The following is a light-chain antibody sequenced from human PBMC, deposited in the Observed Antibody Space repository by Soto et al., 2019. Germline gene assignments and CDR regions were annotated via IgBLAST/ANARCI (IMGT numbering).Light chain of an antibody. V-gene: IGLV1-47*01. CDR3: AAWDDTLNGPV. Sequence: QSVLTQPPSASGTPGQRVSISCSGSRSNIGRNYVYWYQQLPGTAPKLLIQRNNKRPSGVPDRFSGSKSGTSVSLAISGLRSEDEATYYCAAWDDTLNGPVFGGGTQLTVL. J-gene: IGLJ3*02. CDR1: RSNIGRNY. CDR2: RNN.